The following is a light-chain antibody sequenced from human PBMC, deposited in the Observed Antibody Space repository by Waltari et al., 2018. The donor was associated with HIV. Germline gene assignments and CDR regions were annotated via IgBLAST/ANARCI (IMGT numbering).Light chain of an antibody. V-gene: IGLV2-8*01. Sequence: QSALTQPPSASGSPGQSVTISCTRPSSDVGSFKYVSWYQQHPGKAPKLMIYDVTKWPSGVPDRFSGSKSGNTASLTVSGLQAEDEADYYCSSYGGGNTVLFGGGTRLTVL. CDR2: DVT. CDR3: SSYGGGNTVL. J-gene: IGLJ3*02. CDR1: SSDVGSFKY.